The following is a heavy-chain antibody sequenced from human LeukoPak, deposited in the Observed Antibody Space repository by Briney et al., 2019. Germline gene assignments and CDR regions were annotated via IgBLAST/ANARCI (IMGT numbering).Heavy chain of an antibody. J-gene: IGHJ3*02. Sequence: GESLKISCKGSGYSFTSYWIGWVRQMPGKGLEWMGIIYPGDSDTRYSPSFQGQVTISADKSISTAYLQWSSLKASDTATYYCARSVIAVAVNDAFDIWGQGTMVTVSS. CDR1: GYSFTSYW. D-gene: IGHD6-19*01. V-gene: IGHV5-51*01. CDR2: IYPGDSDT. CDR3: ARSVIAVAVNDAFDI.